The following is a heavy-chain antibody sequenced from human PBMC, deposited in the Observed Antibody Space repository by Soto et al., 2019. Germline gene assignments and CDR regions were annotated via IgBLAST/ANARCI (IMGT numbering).Heavy chain of an antibody. CDR2: ISSSSSTI. V-gene: IGHV3-48*02. CDR1: GFTFTSHS. J-gene: IGHJ4*02. D-gene: IGHD1-1*01. CDR3: ARDAKGSSGDHFDY. Sequence: PGGSLRLSCAASGFTFTSHSMNWVRQAPGKGLEWVSYISSSSSTIYYANSVKGRFTISRDNAKNSLYLQMNSLRDEDTAVYYCARDAKGSSGDHFDYWGQGTLVTVYS.